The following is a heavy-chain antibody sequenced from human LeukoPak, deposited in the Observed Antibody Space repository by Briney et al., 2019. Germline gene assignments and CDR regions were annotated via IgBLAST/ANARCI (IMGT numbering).Heavy chain of an antibody. CDR3: AREGYYDSSSYHRNFDY. V-gene: IGHV3-11*01. CDR1: GFTFSDYY. J-gene: IGHJ4*02. CDR2: ISNSGSTI. Sequence: GGSLTLSCAASGFTFSDYYMSWIRQAPGKGLEWVSYISNSGSTIYYADSMKGRFTVSRDNAKNSLYLQVNTLTAEDTAVYYCAREGYYDSSSYHRNFDYWGQGTLVTVSS. D-gene: IGHD3-22*01.